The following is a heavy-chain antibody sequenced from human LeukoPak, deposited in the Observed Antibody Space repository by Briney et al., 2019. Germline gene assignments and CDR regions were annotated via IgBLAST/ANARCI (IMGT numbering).Heavy chain of an antibody. J-gene: IGHJ4*02. D-gene: IGHD3-22*01. CDR1: GFTFSSYA. Sequence: GGFLRLSCAASGFTFSSYAMRWVRQAPGKGLEWGSAISGSGGSTYYADSVKGRFTISRDNSKNTLYLQMNSLRAEDTAVYYCAKDGFEQWLLDYWGQGTLVTVSS. V-gene: IGHV3-23*01. CDR2: ISGSGGST. CDR3: AKDGFEQWLLDY.